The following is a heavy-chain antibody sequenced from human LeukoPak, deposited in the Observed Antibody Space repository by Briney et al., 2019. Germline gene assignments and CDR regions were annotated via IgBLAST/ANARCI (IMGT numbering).Heavy chain of an antibody. J-gene: IGHJ3*02. CDR1: GGSISRGDYC. CDR3: ARVYWNYAFDI. CDR2: IYSSGSP. Sequence: SETLSPTCTVSGGSISRGDYCWSGIRQPPGKGLEWIGYIYSSGSPYYNPSLKSRVTISVDTSKNQFSLKLSSVTAADTAVYYCARVYWNYAFDIWGQGTMVTVSS. V-gene: IGHV4-30-4*08. D-gene: IGHD1-7*01.